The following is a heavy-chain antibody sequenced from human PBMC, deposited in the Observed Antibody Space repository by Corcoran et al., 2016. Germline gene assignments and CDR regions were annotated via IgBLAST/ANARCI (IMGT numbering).Heavy chain of an antibody. CDR2: IIPIFGTA. D-gene: IGHD3-3*01. J-gene: IGHJ6*02. CDR3: ARSEVRVVTNVRYYYYGMDV. CDR1: GGTFSSYA. V-gene: IGHV1-69*01. Sequence: QVQLVQSGAEVKKPGSSVKVSCKASGGTFSSYAISWVRQPPGQGLEWMGGIIPIFGTANYAQKFQGRVTITADESTSTAYMELSSLRSEDTAVYYGARSEVRVVTNVRYYYYGMDVWGQGTTVTVSS.